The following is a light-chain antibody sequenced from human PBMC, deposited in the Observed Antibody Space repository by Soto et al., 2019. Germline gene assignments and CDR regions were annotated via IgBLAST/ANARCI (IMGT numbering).Light chain of an antibody. CDR2: EVS. V-gene: IGLV2-14*01. Sequence: QSALTQPASVSGSPGQSITISCTGTSSDVGGYNSVSWYQQHPGKAPKLMIYEVSNRPSGVSNRFSGSKSGNTASLTISGLQAEDESDYYCSSYTSSSVLFGGGTKLPVL. CDR1: SSDVGGYNS. J-gene: IGLJ2*01. CDR3: SSYTSSSVL.